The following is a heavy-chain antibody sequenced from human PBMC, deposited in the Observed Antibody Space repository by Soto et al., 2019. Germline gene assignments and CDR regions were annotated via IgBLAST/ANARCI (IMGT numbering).Heavy chain of an antibody. CDR3: ARDIGYYYDSSGYSDC. V-gene: IGHV4-4*07. J-gene: IGHJ4*02. Sequence: PSETLSLTCTVSGGSISSYYWSWIRQPAGKGPEWIGRIYTSGSTNYNPSLKSRVTMSVDTSKNQFSLKLSSVTAADTAVYYCARDIGYYYDSSGYSDCWGQGTVVTVYS. CDR1: GGSISSYY. CDR2: IYTSGST. D-gene: IGHD3-22*01.